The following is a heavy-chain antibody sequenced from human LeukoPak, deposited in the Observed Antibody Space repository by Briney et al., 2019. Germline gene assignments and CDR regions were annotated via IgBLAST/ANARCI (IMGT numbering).Heavy chain of an antibody. D-gene: IGHD3-22*01. CDR2: ISGSGGST. J-gene: IGHJ4*02. Sequence: PGGSLRLSCVASGFTFSSSAMSWVRQAPGKGLEWVSAISGSGGSTYYADSVKGRFTISRDNSKNTLYLQMNSLRAEDTAVYYCAKTAYDSSGYYNGFDYWGQGTLVTVSS. V-gene: IGHV3-23*01. CDR1: GFTFSSSA. CDR3: AKTAYDSSGYYNGFDY.